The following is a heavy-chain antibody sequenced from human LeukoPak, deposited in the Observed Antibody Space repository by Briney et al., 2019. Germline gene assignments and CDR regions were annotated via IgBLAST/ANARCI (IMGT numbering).Heavy chain of an antibody. CDR1: GFTFSSYA. V-gene: IGHV3-23*01. Sequence: PGGSLRLSCAASGFTFSSYAMSWVRQAPGKGLEWVSAISGSGGSTYYADSVKGRFTISRDNSKNTLYLQMSSLRAEDTAVYYCAKDRRKYSSSSGDYWGQGTLVTVSS. D-gene: IGHD6-6*01. CDR2: ISGSGGST. J-gene: IGHJ4*02. CDR3: AKDRRKYSSSSGDY.